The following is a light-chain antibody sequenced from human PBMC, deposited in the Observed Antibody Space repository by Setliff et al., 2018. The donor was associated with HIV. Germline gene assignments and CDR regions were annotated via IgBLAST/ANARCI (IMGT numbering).Light chain of an antibody. V-gene: IGLV2-14*03. CDR3: SSYTTIYTYV. CDR1: SSDVGAYNY. CDR2: DVS. Sequence: QSVLTQPASVSGSPGQSISISCTGTSSDVGAYNYVSWYQQHPGKAPRLIIYDVSDRPSGVSNRFSGSKSGNTSSLTISGLQAEDEGDYYCSSYTTIYTYVFGSGTKGTVL. J-gene: IGLJ1*01.